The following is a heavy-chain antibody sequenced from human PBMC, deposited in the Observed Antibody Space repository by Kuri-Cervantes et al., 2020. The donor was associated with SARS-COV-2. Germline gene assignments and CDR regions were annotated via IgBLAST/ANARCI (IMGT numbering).Heavy chain of an antibody. CDR1: GFTFSSYA. CDR3: AKDGVGATMYYFDY. D-gene: IGHD1-26*01. J-gene: IGHJ4*02. V-gene: IGHV3-23*01. CDR2: ISGSGGST. Sequence: LTCAASGFTFSSYAMSWVRQAPGKGLEWVSAISGSGGSTYYADSVKGRFTISRDNSKNTLYLQMNSLRAEDTAVYYCAKDGVGATMYYFDYWGQGTLVTVSS.